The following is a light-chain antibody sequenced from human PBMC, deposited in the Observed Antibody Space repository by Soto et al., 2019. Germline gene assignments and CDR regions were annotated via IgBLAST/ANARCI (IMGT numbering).Light chain of an antibody. Sequence: DIQMTQSPSSLSASVGDRVTITCRASQSITTYLNWYQQKPGKAPNLLIYAASSLQSGVPSRFSGSGSGTDFTLTIGSLQPEDSATYYCQQSYSPPPITFGQGTRLEI. J-gene: IGKJ5*01. CDR2: AAS. CDR3: QQSYSPPPIT. V-gene: IGKV1-39*01. CDR1: QSITTY.